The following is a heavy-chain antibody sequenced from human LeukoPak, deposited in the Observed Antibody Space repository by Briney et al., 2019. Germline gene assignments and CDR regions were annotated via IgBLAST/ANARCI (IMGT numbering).Heavy chain of an antibody. D-gene: IGHD2-21*02. J-gene: IGHJ3*02. Sequence: RASVKVSCKASGGTFSSYAISWVRQAPGQGLEWMGGIIPIFGTANYAQKFQGRVTITADESTSTAYMELSSLRSEDTAVYYCARDPTAYCGGDCYSYDAFDIWGQGTMVTVSS. CDR2: IIPIFGTA. CDR1: GGTFSSYA. CDR3: ARDPTAYCGGDCYSYDAFDI. V-gene: IGHV1-69*13.